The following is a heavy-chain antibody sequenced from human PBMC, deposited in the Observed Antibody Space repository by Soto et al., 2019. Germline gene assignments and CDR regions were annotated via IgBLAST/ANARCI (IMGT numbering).Heavy chain of an antibody. V-gene: IGHV3-30*18. Sequence: QVNLVESGGGVVQPGRSLRLSCAASGFTFSDYGMHWVRQAPGKGLEWVAAISHDGSNKFYGDSVKGRFTISRDNSKNTLLLQTDSRRDEDTAVYFCAKEARSRAVTATRVYGMDVWGQGTTVAVSS. CDR2: ISHDGSNK. CDR1: GFTFSDYG. D-gene: IGHD4-17*01. J-gene: IGHJ6*02. CDR3: AKEARSRAVTATRVYGMDV.